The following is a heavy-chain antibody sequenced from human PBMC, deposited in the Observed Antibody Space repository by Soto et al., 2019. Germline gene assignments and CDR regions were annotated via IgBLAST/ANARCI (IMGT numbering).Heavy chain of an antibody. CDR2: ISDDGRKK. CDR3: AKSGHYCSSTSCFDY. Sequence: GRSRRLSCAASGFPFSNYAMHCARQATGKGLEWVAVISDDGRKKDYADSVKGRFTISRDNSKNMLYLQMNSLRAEDTTVYYCAKSGHYCSSTSCFDYWGQGTLVTVSS. V-gene: IGHV3-30-3*02. J-gene: IGHJ4*02. CDR1: GFPFSNYA. D-gene: IGHD2-2*01.